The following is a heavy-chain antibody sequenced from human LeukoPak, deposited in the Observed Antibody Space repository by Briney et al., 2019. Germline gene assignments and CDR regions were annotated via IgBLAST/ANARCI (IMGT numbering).Heavy chain of an antibody. CDR1: GYTFTGHF. D-gene: IGHD2-2*02. V-gene: IGHV1-2*02. J-gene: IGHJ4*02. CDR3: AREMGVVPTAIPTVDS. Sequence: ASVKDSCTASGYTFTGHFMHWVRQAPGQGLEWMGWIEPKSGGTHYGHKFQGRVTMTRDTSMSTAYMELSRLKADDTAVYYCAREMGVVPTAIPTVDSWGQGTLVTVSS. CDR2: IEPKSGGT.